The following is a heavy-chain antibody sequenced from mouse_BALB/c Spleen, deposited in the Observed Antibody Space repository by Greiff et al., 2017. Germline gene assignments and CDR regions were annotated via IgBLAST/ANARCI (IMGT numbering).Heavy chain of an antibody. CDR3: ASPPTTSCAY. D-gene: IGHD2-12*01. V-gene: IGHV5-12-2*01. CDR2: ISNGGGST. Sequence: EVMLVESGGGLVQPGGSLKLSCAASGFTFSSYTMSWVRQTPEKRLEWVAYISNGGGSTYYPDTVKGRFTISRDNAKNTLYLQMSSLKSEDTAMYYCASPPTTSCAYWGQGTLVTVSA. CDR1: GFTFSSYT. J-gene: IGHJ3*01.